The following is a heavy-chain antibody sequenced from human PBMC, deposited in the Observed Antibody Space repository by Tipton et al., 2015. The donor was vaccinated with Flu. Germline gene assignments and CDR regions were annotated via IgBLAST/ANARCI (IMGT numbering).Heavy chain of an antibody. CDR3: ARDLDTAMVYGMDV. D-gene: IGHD5-18*01. V-gene: IGHV3-66*02. CDR2: IYSGGST. Sequence: SGFTVSSSYMSWVRQAPGKGLEWVSVIYSGGSTYYADSVKGRFIISRDNSKNTLYLQMNSLRAEDTAVYYCARDLDTAMVYGMDVWGQGTTVTVSS. J-gene: IGHJ6*02. CDR1: GFTVSSSY.